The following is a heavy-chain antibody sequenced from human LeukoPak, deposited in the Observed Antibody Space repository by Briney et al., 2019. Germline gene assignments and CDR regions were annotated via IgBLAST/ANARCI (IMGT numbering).Heavy chain of an antibody. CDR2: MNPNSGNT. D-gene: IGHD2-2*01. CDR3: ARDCSSTSETIQNYFDY. J-gene: IGHJ4*02. Sequence: GASVKVSCKASGYTFTSYDINWVRQATGQGLEWMGWMNPNSGNTGYAQKFQGRVTMTRNTSISTAYMELSSLRSEDTAVYYCARDCSSTSETIQNYFDYWGQGTLVTVSS. V-gene: IGHV1-8*01. CDR1: GYTFTSYD.